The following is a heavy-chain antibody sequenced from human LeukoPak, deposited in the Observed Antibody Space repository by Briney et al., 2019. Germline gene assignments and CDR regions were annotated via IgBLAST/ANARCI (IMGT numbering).Heavy chain of an antibody. CDR3: AREDPQTTVPEGMDV. V-gene: IGHV4-59*01. Sequence: SETLSLTCTVSGGSISNYYWSWIRQSPGKGLEWIGYIYYSGTTNSNPSLKSRVTISVDTSKNQFSLQLRSVTAADTAVYYCAREDPQTTVPEGMDVWGQGTTVTVSS. J-gene: IGHJ6*02. CDR1: GGSISNYY. CDR2: IYYSGTT. D-gene: IGHD4-17*01.